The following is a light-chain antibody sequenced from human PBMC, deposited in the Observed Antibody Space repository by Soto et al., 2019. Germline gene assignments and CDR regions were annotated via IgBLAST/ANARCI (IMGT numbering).Light chain of an antibody. J-gene: IGKJ1*01. CDR3: QHYNNWPPWT. CDR2: GAS. CDR1: QSVSSN. Sequence: EIVMTQSPVTLSVSPGEGATLSCRASQSVSSNLAWYQKKPGQAPRLLIYGASTRASGIPARFSGSGSGTEFTLTISSLQSEDFAVYYCQHYNNWPPWTFGQGTKVDIK. V-gene: IGKV3-15*01.